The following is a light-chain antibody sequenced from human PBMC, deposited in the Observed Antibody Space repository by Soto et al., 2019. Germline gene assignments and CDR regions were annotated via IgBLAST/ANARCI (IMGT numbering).Light chain of an antibody. V-gene: IGLV1-40*01. CDR3: QSYDSSLRGWV. J-gene: IGLJ3*02. Sequence: QSVLTQPPSVSGAPGQRVTISCTGSSSNIGAGYDVHWYQQLPRTAPKLLIYGNTNRPSGVPDRFSGSKSGTSAFLAITGLQAEDEADYYCQSYDSSLRGWVFGGGTKLTVL. CDR2: GNT. CDR1: SSNIGAGYD.